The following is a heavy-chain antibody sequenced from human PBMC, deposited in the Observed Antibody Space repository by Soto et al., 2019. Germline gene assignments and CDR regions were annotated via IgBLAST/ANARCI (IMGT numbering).Heavy chain of an antibody. CDR1: GYTFTSYG. Sequence: ASVKVSCKASGYTFTSYGISWVRQAPGQGLEWMGWISAYNGNTNYAQKLQGRVTMTTDTSTSTAYMELRSLRSDDTAVYYCARVEVLLWFGELLADWFDPWGQGTLVTVSS. CDR3: ARVEVLLWFGELLADWFDP. D-gene: IGHD3-10*01. J-gene: IGHJ5*02. V-gene: IGHV1-18*01. CDR2: ISAYNGNT.